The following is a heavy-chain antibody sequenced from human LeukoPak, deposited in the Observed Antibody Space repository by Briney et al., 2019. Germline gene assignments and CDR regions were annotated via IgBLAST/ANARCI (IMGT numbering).Heavy chain of an antibody. D-gene: IGHD4-11*01. Sequence: GGALRVSCAASGFAFSSYWMHWVRQAPGKGVVWVSRIYSDGGSTTYADSVQGRFTISRDNAKNTLYLQMNSLRADDTAVYYCARSVYSYYANWFDPWGQRTLVTVSS. J-gene: IGHJ5*02. CDR3: ARSVYSYYANWFDP. V-gene: IGHV3-74*01. CDR1: GFAFSSYW. CDR2: IYSDGGST.